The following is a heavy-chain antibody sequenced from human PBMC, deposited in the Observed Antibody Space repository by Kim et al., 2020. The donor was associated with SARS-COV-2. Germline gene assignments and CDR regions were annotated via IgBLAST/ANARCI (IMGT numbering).Heavy chain of an antibody. CDR1: GFTFVNSW. V-gene: IGHV3-7*01. Sequence: GGSLRLSCAVSGFTFVNSWMTWVRQAPGKGLQWVASINPDGSSKFYVGSVTGRFTISRDKARNSLYLQMNSLRDEDTAVYYCAKLLGTVSTFDSWGQGTLVTVSS. J-gene: IGHJ4*02. CDR3: AKLLGTVSTFDS. CDR2: INPDGSSK. D-gene: IGHD1-1*01.